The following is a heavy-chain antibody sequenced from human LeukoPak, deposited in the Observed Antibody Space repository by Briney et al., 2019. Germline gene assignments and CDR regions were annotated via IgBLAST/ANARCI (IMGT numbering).Heavy chain of an antibody. Sequence: GGSLRLSCAASGFTFSSYAMHWVRQAAGKGLEWVAVVSYDGSNKYYADSVKGRFTISRDDAKNTLYLQMNSLRAEDTAVYYCARTRTLPIAGGFDTWGQGSLVTVSS. D-gene: IGHD3-16*01. V-gene: IGHV3-30-3*01. CDR2: VSYDGSNK. J-gene: IGHJ5*02. CDR1: GFTFSSYA. CDR3: ARTRTLPIAGGFDT.